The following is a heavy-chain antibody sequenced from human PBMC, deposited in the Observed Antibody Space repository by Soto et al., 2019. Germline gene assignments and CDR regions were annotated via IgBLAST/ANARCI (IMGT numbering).Heavy chain of an antibody. CDR3: ATLTDALDI. V-gene: IGHV3-9*01. CDR1: GFAFDNYA. CDR2: ISWNSNTV. Sequence: EVQLVESGGGLVQPGRSLRLSCTASGFAFDNYALHWVRQAPGKGLEWVSSISWNSNTVGYVESVKGRFTISRDNAKNSLYLQMNSLRSEDTALYYCATLTDALDIWGQGTMVTVSS. J-gene: IGHJ3*02.